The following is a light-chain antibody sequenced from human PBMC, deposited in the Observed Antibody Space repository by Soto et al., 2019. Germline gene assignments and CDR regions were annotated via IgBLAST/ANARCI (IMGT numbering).Light chain of an antibody. J-gene: IGLJ2*01. V-gene: IGLV2-11*01. CDR3: CASAGVYTLVV. CDR1: SSDVGGDNS. Sequence: QSALTQPRSVSGSPGQSVTISCTGSSSDVGGDNSVSWYQQHPGKVPKLMIYDVSKRPSGVPDRFSGSKSGNTASLTISGLQAEDEADYYCCASAGVYTLVVFGGGTMVTVL. CDR2: DVS.